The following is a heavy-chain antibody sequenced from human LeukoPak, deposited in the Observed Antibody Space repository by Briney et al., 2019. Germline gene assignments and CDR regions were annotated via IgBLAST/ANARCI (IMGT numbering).Heavy chain of an antibody. V-gene: IGHV3-23*01. Sequence: GGSLRLSCAASGFTFSSFAMSWVRQAPGEGLEWVSAISVGGGSTYYADSVKGRFTISRDNSKNTLYLQMNSLRAEDTAVYYCAKVSGPYYCYGMDVWGQGTTVTVSS. D-gene: IGHD3-10*01. CDR2: ISVGGGST. CDR1: GFTFSSFA. CDR3: AKVSGPYYCYGMDV. J-gene: IGHJ6*02.